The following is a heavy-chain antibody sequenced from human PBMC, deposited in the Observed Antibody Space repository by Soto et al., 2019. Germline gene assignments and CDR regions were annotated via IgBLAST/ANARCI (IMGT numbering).Heavy chain of an antibody. Sequence: GGSLRLSCAASGFTFSSYAMHWVRQAPGKGLEWVAVISYDGSNKYYADSVKGRFTISRDNSKNTLYLQMNSLRAEDTAVYYCARDWSGSYYGGNWFDPWGQEPWSPSPQ. CDR1: GFTFSSYA. D-gene: IGHD1-26*01. CDR2: ISYDGSNK. J-gene: IGHJ5*02. V-gene: IGHV3-30-3*01. CDR3: ARDWSGSYYGGNWFDP.